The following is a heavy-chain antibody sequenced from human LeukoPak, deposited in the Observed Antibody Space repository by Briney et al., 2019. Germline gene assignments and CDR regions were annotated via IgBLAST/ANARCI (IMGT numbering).Heavy chain of an antibody. J-gene: IGHJ4*02. CDR3: ARNRGRGVINYFDY. V-gene: IGHV3-23*01. CDR1: GFTLNSYA. Sequence: GGSLRLSCAASGFTLNSYAMTWVRQAPGKGLEWVSSISGTGGNTDYADAVKGRFTISRDNAKNSLYLQMNSLRAEDTAVYYCARNRGRGVINYFDYWGQGTLVTVSS. D-gene: IGHD3-10*01. CDR2: ISGTGGNT.